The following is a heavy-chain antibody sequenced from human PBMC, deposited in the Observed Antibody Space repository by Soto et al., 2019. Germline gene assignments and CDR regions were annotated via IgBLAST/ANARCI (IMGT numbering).Heavy chain of an antibody. D-gene: IGHD2-8*02. CDR2: ISPYNADNGDT. J-gene: IGHJ6*02. Sequence: QVQLVQSGAELKKPGASVQVSCKTSGYTFSNYAISWVRQAPGQGLEWMGWISPYNADNGDTKHAQMLQGRVTMTIDTSASTSYMELRSLRSDDTAVYYWARAELERGEVGYYGMDVWGQGTTVNVSS. V-gene: IGHV1-18*04. CDR1: GYTFSNYA. CDR3: ARAELERGEVGYYGMDV.